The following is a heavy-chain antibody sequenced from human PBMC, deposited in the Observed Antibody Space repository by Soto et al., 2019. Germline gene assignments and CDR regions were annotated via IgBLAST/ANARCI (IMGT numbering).Heavy chain of an antibody. J-gene: IGHJ6*02. CDR1: GGSISSSRYY. CDR2: IYYSGFI. Sequence: SETLSLTCTVSGGSISSSRYYWGWIRQPPGKGLEWIGSIYYSGFIYYNPSLKSRLTIPVDTSKNQFSLKLSSVTAADTAVYYCARHGRYYDILTGYYSFGMDVWGQGTTVTVSS. V-gene: IGHV4-39*01. CDR3: ARHGRYYDILTGYYSFGMDV. D-gene: IGHD3-9*01.